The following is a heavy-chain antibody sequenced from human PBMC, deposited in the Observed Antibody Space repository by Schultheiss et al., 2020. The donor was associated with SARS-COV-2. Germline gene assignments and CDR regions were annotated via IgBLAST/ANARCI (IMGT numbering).Heavy chain of an antibody. D-gene: IGHD6-19*01. J-gene: IGHJ4*02. Sequence: GESLKISCKGSGYSFTSYWIGWVRQMPGKGLEWMGIIYPGDSDTRYSPSFQGQVTISADKSISTAYLQWSSLKASDTAMYYCARPRAWGRHSSGWSPYYFDYWGQGTLVTVSS. V-gene: IGHV5-51*01. CDR1: GYSFTSYW. CDR2: IYPGDSDT. CDR3: ARPRAWGRHSSGWSPYYFDY.